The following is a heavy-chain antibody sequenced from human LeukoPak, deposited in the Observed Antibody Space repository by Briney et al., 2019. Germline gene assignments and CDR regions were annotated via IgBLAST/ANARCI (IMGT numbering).Heavy chain of an antibody. CDR2: IYYSGST. CDR1: GGSISSSSYY. D-gene: IGHD3-22*01. V-gene: IGHV4-39*07. CDR3: ARDQQARYYDSSGSSDAFDI. Sequence: SETLSLTCTVSGGSISSSSYYWGWIRQPPGKGLEWIGSIYYSGSTYYNPSLKSRVTISVDTSKNQFSLKLSSVTAADTAVYYCARDQQARYYDSSGSSDAFDIWGQGTMVTVSS. J-gene: IGHJ3*02.